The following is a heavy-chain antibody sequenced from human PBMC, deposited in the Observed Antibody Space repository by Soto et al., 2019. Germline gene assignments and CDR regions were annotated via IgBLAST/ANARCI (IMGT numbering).Heavy chain of an antibody. J-gene: IGHJ4*02. D-gene: IGHD2-2*01. V-gene: IGHV3-7*05. CDR2: IKQGGSEK. CDR3: ARSGDCSGRNCYAWFDY. Sequence: EVQLVESGGGLVQPGGSLRLSCAAAGFTFSSYWMRWVRQAPGKGLEWVADIKQGGSEKYYMDSVKGRFTISRDNAKNSLYLQMNSLRAEDTAVYYCARSGDCSGRNCYAWFDYWGQGTLVTVSS. CDR1: GFTFSSYW.